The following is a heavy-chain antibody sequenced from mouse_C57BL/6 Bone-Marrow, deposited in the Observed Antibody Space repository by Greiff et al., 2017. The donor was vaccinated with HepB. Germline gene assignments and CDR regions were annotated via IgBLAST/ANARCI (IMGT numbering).Heavy chain of an antibody. CDR3: ARRGPIYYYGSSPHYFDY. D-gene: IGHD1-1*01. CDR1: GYTFTDYY. V-gene: IGHV1-26*01. Sequence: EVKLQQSGPELVKPGASVKISCKASGYTFTDYYMNWVKQSHGKSLEWIGDINPNNGGTSYNQKFKGKATLTVDKSSSTAYMELRSLTSEDSAVYYCARRGPIYYYGSSPHYFDYWGQGTTLTVSS. CDR2: INPNNGGT. J-gene: IGHJ2*01.